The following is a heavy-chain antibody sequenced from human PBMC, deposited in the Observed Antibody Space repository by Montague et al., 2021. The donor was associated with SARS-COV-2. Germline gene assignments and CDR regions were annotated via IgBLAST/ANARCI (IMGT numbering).Heavy chain of an antibody. D-gene: IGHD1-7*01. CDR2: INSDVSST. CDR3: ARAPNWNYPFDY. J-gene: IGHJ4*02. V-gene: IGHV3-74*01. Sequence: SLRLSCAASGFTFSRYRMHWVRQAPGKGLVWVSGINSDVSSTSNADSVKGRFTISRDNAKNTLYLQMNSLRAEDTAVYYCARAPNWNYPFDYWGQGTLVTVSS. CDR1: GFTFSRYR.